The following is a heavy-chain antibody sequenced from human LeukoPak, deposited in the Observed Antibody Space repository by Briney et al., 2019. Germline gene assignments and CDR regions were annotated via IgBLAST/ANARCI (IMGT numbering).Heavy chain of an antibody. J-gene: IGHJ4*02. Sequence: ASVKVYCKASGYTFTGYYMHWVRQAPGRGLEWMGWINPNSGGTNYAQKFQGRVTMTRDTSISTAYMELSRLRSDDTAVYYCARNFYFDSSGYYHYWGQGTLVTVSS. D-gene: IGHD3-22*01. CDR3: ARNFYFDSSGYYHY. CDR1: GYTFTGYY. CDR2: INPNSGGT. V-gene: IGHV1-2*02.